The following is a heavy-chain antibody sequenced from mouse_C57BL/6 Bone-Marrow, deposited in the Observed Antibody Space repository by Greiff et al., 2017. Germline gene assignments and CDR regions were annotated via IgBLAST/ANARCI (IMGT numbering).Heavy chain of an antibody. D-gene: IGHD2-1*01. J-gene: IGHJ3*01. CDR1: GYTFTSYW. V-gene: IGHV1-64*01. CDR2: IHPNSGST. Sequence: VQLQESGAELVKPGASVKLSCKASGYTFTSYWMHWVKQRPGQGLEWIGMIHPNSGSTNYKEKFKSKATLTVDKSSSTAYMQLSSLTSEDSAVYYCARTGIYYGNFWFAYWGQGTLVTVSA. CDR3: ARTGIYYGNFWFAY.